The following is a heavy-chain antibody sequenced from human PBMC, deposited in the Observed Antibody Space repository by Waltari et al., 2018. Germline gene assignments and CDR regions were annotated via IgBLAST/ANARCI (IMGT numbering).Heavy chain of an antibody. CDR2: IIPIFGTA. V-gene: IGHV1-69*08. Sequence: QVQLVQSGAEVKKPGSSVKVSCKASGGTFSSYAISWVRQAPGQGLEWMGRIIPIFGTANYAQKFQGRVTITADKSTSTAYMELSSLRSEDTAVYYCARSIAGYSSGWYYFDYWGQGTLVTVSS. CDR3: ARSIAGYSSGWYYFDY. D-gene: IGHD6-19*01. J-gene: IGHJ4*02. CDR1: GGTFSSYA.